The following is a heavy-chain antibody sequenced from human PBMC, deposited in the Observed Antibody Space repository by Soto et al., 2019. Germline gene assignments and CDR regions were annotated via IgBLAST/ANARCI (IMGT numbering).Heavy chain of an antibody. Sequence: SETLSLTCTVPGGSISSSSYYWGWIRQPPGKGLEWIGSIYYSGSTYYNPSLKSRVTISVDTSKNQFSLKLSSETAADTAVYYCARRYHYGDYEVGFQHWGQGTLVTVSS. CDR1: GGSISSSSYY. CDR2: IYYSGST. D-gene: IGHD4-17*01. CDR3: ARRYHYGDYEVGFQH. V-gene: IGHV4-39*01. J-gene: IGHJ1*01.